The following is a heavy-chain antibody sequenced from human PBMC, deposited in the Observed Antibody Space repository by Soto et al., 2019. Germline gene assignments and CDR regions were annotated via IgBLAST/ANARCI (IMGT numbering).Heavy chain of an antibody. J-gene: IGHJ5*01. CDR2: IIGSGDRT. CDR3: ARESSPYSSSWFDY. V-gene: IGHV3-23*01. Sequence: GGSLRLSCAASGFTFSNYAMSWVRQAPGKGLDWVSSIIGSGDRTYYADSVKGRFSISRDNSKNTVYLHMNSLRADDTAVYYCARESSPYSSSWFDYWGQGTLVTVSS. CDR1: GFTFSNYA. D-gene: IGHD6-13*01.